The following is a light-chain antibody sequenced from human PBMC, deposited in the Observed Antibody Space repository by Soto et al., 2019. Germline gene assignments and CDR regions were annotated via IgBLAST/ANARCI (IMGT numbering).Light chain of an antibody. CDR2: DVT. J-gene: IGLJ1*01. V-gene: IGLV2-14*01. CDR3: SSYTSTSTPYV. Sequence: QSVLTQPASVSGSPGQSITISCTGTSSDVGGYNYVSWYQQHPVKAPKLMIYDVTNRPSGVSDRFSGSKSGNTASLTISGVQDEDEADYYCSSYTSTSTPYVFGTGTKVTVL. CDR1: SSDVGGYNY.